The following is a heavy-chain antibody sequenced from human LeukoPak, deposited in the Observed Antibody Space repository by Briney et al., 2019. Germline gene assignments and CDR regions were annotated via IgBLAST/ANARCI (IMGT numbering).Heavy chain of an antibody. D-gene: IGHD3-22*01. CDR3: ARGGSGDSSGYYSYYFDY. Sequence: ASVKVSCKASGYTFTSYGISWVRQAPGQGLEWMGWISAYNGNTNYAQKLQGRVTMTTDTSTSTAYMELSSLRSEDTAVYYCARGGSGDSSGYYSYYFDYWGQGTLVTVSS. CDR1: GYTFTSYG. CDR2: ISAYNGNT. J-gene: IGHJ4*02. V-gene: IGHV1-18*01.